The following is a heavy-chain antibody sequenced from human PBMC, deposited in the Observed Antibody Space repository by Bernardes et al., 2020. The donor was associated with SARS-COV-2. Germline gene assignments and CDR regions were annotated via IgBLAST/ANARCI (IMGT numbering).Heavy chain of an antibody. V-gene: IGHV3-64*02. CDR2: ISSNGDSS. CDR1: GFTFTNYA. D-gene: IGHD2-15*01. CDR3: AKDCRGGGCFSS. J-gene: IGHJ4*02. Sequence: SLRFSCAASGFTFTNYAMHWVRQGPGTGLEFVSVISSNGDSSHYADSVKGRFTISRDNSKNTLYLQMGSLRVEDMAVYYCAKDCRGGGCFSSWGQGTLVTVSA.